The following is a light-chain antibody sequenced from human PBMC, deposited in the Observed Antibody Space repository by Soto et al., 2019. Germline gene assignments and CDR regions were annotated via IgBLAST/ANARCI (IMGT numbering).Light chain of an antibody. CDR3: QEYFQWPPGM. CDR1: QFVSSR. V-gene: IGKV3-15*01. CDR2: DTS. J-gene: IGKJ1*01. Sequence: EIVVTQSPDTLSASPGERVTLSCLASQFVSSRLAWYQQRPGQVPRLLIYDTSTRALGISARFSGSGSGTEFTLTISGLQSEDFAVYYCQEYFQWPPGMFGPGTKVDI.